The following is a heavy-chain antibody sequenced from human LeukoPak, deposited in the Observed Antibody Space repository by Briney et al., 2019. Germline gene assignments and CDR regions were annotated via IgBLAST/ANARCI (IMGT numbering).Heavy chain of an antibody. Sequence: PGGSLRLSCVASGFSFNNYAMNWVRQAPGKGLEWVAHINQDGSEEHYMDSVKARFIISRDNAKNSLSLQTDSLRAEDTAVYYCVRDGGVSGYDLLDYWGQGTLVTVSS. CDR3: VRDGGVSGYDLLDY. D-gene: IGHD5-12*01. CDR1: GFSFNNYA. CDR2: INQDGSEE. V-gene: IGHV3-7*01. J-gene: IGHJ4*02.